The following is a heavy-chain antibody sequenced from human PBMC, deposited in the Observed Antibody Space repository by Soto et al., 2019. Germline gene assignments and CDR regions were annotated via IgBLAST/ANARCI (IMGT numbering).Heavy chain of an antibody. J-gene: IGHJ4*02. CDR1: GFTFSSYD. CDR2: ICVAGNT. V-gene: IGHV3-13*01. CDR3: ASGGWGSSWYEGGSRIDY. Sequence: EVQLVESGGGLVQPGGSLRLSCAASGFTFSSYDMHWVRQVAGKGLEWVSAICVAGNTYYPDSVKGRFTISRENAKNSLYLQMNSLRAEDTAVYYCASGGWGSSWYEGGSRIDYWGQGTLVTVSS. D-gene: IGHD6-13*01.